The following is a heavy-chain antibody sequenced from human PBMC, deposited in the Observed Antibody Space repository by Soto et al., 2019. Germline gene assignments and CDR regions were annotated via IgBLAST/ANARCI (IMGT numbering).Heavy chain of an antibody. D-gene: IGHD2-15*01. J-gene: IGHJ4*02. V-gene: IGHV4-59*01. Sequence: SKTLSLTCTVSGGSISSYYWSWIRQPPGKGLEWIGYIYYSGSTNYNPSLKSRVTISVDTSKNQFSLKLSFVTAADTAVYYCARGPCSGGSCYPRLYDYWGQGTLVTVSS. CDR2: IYYSGST. CDR1: GGSISSYY. CDR3: ARGPCSGGSCYPRLYDY.